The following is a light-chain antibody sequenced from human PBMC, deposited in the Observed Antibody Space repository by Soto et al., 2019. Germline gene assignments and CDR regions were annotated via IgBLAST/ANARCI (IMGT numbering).Light chain of an antibody. CDR2: EVS. V-gene: IGLV1-40*01. J-gene: IGLJ1*01. CDR1: SSNIGAGFD. CDR3: NSYVAGSNV. Sequence: QSVLTQPPSVSGAPGQRVTISCTGSSSNIGAGFDVHWYHQLPGTAPKLIIYEVSKRPSGVPDRFSGSKSGSTASLTVSGLQTEDEADYYCNSYVAGSNVFGTGTKLTVL.